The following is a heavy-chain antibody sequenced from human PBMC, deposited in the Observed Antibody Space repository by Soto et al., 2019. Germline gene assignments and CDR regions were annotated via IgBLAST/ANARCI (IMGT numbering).Heavy chain of an antibody. CDR2: INPNSGGT. D-gene: IGHD2-21*01. CDR3: ARANSMRPYCYDMDV. Sequence: QVQLVQSGAEVGKPGASVKVSCKASGFTFTAYYIHWVRQARGQGPEWLGWINPNSGGTSYSQKFRARITLTRDTSSSTGCMEMISLRSDDTAVCDCARANSMRPYCYDMDVWGQGTAVTVSS. V-gene: IGHV1-2*02. J-gene: IGHJ6*02. CDR1: GFTFTAYY.